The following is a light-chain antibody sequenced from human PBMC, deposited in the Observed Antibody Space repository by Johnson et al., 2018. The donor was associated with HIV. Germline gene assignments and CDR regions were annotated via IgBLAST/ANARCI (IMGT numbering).Light chain of an antibody. CDR1: SSNIGNNY. CDR3: GTWDSGLGAVYG. J-gene: IGLJ1*01. CDR2: DNN. V-gene: IGLV1-51*01. Sequence: QSVLTQPPSVSAAPGQTVTISCSGSSSNIGNNYVSWYQQLPGTVPKLLIYDNNKRPSGIPDRFSGSTSGTSATLGITGLQTGDEADYYCGTWDSGLGAVYGFGPVTNGTVL.